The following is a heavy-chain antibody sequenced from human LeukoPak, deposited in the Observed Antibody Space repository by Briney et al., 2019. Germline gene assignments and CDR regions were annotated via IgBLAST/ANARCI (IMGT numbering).Heavy chain of an antibody. D-gene: IGHD5-18*01. CDR2: ISHDGNNG. Sequence: PGRSLRLSCAASGFTFSRHAMTWVRQVPGKGLEWLAVISHDGNNGYYADSVKGRFSVSRDNSKNTLYLQMNDLRVEDTAVYYCAGGDSVQLWLNMGDYWGQGALVTVSS. V-gene: IGHV3-30-3*01. CDR3: AGGDSVQLWLNMGDY. CDR1: GFTFSRHA. J-gene: IGHJ4*02.